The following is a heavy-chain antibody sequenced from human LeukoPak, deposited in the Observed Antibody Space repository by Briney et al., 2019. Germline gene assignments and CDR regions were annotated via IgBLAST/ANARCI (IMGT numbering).Heavy chain of an antibody. CDR3: ARPAATAYGDFEL. D-gene: IGHD2-2*01. Sequence: SVKVSCKASGGTFSSYAISWVRQAPGQGLEWMGGIIPIFGTANYAQKFQGRVTITADKSTSTAYMELSSLRSEDTAVYYCARPAATAYGDFELWGQGTLVTVSS. V-gene: IGHV1-69*06. J-gene: IGHJ5*02. CDR1: GGTFSSYA. CDR2: IIPIFGTA.